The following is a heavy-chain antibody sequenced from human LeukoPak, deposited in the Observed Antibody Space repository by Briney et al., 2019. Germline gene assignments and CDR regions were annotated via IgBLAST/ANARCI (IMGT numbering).Heavy chain of an antibody. V-gene: IGHV4-30-2*01. Sequence: SETLSLTCAVYGGSFSGYSWSWIRQPPGKGLEWIGYIYHSGSTYYNPSLKSRVTISVDRSKNQFSLKLSSVTAADTAVYYCARGDGSGSYIWFDPWGQGTLVTVSS. CDR2: IYHSGST. CDR1: GGSFSGYS. D-gene: IGHD3-10*01. CDR3: ARGDGSGSYIWFDP. J-gene: IGHJ5*02.